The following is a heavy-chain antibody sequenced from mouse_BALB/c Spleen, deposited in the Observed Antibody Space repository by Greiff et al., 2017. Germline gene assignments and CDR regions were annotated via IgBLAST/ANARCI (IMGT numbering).Heavy chain of an antibody. D-gene: IGHD2-1*01. CDR1: GFNIKDYY. V-gene: IGHV14-1*02. CDR2: IDPENGNT. Sequence: VQLQQSGAELVRPGASVKLSCKASGFNIKDYYMHWVKQRPEQGLEWIGWIDPENGNTIYDPKFQGKASITADTSSNTAYLQLSSLTSEDTAVYYCARSDGNYGYYAMDYWGQGTSVTVSS. J-gene: IGHJ4*01. CDR3: ARSDGNYGYYAMDY.